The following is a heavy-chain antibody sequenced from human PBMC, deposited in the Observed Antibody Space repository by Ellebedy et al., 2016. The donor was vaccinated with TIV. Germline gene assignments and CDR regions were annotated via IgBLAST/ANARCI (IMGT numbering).Heavy chain of an antibody. D-gene: IGHD4-23*01. CDR3: ASALRWDQQSDY. CDR2: IKSETDGGTA. J-gene: IGHJ4*02. Sequence: GESLKISXTTSGFTFSNAWMSWVRQAPGMGLGWVGRIKSETDGGTADYAAPVKGRFTISRDDSKNTVSLQMNSLKSEDTAVYYCASALRWDQQSDYWGQGTLVTVSS. V-gene: IGHV3-15*01. CDR1: GFTFSNAW.